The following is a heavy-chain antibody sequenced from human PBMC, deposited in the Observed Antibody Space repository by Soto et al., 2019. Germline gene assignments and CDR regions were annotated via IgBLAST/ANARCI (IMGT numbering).Heavy chain of an antibody. CDR1: ASSVSSGSYD. CDR2: IYYSGST. D-gene: IGHD5-12*01. Sequence: TLARTWTVSASSVSSGSYDWSWIRQPPGKGLEWIGYIYYSGSTYYSSSFTCSVTVTVETSTIPLPLALPFLLAAVTASYNSSGYPDDDHSVYHFDSWGQGTLVTVSS. CDR3: SGYPDDDHSVYHFDS. V-gene: IGHV4-30-4*08. J-gene: IGHJ4*02.